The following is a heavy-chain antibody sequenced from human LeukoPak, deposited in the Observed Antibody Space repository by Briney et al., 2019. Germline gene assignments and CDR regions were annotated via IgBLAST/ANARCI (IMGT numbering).Heavy chain of an antibody. Sequence: PGGSLRLSCAASGFTFSSYWMHWVRQAPGKGLVWVARINSDGSSKYYADSVKGRFTISRDNAKNTLYLQMNRLRAEDTAVYYCARGVGYCSSASCYWWFDPGGQGTVVAAS. CDR2: INSDGSSK. V-gene: IGHV3-74*01. J-gene: IGHJ5*02. D-gene: IGHD2-2*01. CDR3: ARGVGYCSSASCYWWFDP. CDR1: GFTFSSYW.